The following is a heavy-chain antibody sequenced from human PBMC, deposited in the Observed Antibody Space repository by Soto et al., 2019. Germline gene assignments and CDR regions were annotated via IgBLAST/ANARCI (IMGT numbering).Heavy chain of an antibody. CDR3: VKDISGRGSYYYYDGMDV. D-gene: IGHD3-16*01. CDR2: ISWNSANM. J-gene: IGHJ6*01. Sequence: PGGSLRLSCAASGFTFDDYAMHWVRQAPGKGLEWASGISWNSANMNYADAVKARFTISRDNAKNSLSLQMNSLREEDTALYYCVKDISGRGSYYYYDGMDVWGRVTTVTVAS. CDR1: GFTFDDYA. V-gene: IGHV3-9*01.